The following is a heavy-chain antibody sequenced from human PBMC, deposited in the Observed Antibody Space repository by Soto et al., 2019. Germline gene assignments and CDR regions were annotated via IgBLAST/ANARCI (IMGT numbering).Heavy chain of an antibody. D-gene: IGHD6-13*01. CDR3: ARDVKSSNWYSGYFDY. J-gene: IGHJ4*02. Sequence: SGGSLRLSCAASGFTFDDYGMSWVRQVPGKGLEWVSGINLNGGSIIYADSVKGRFTISRDNANNSLYLHMNSLRAEDAAFYYCARDVKSSNWYSGYFDYWGQGTLVTVSS. CDR2: INLNGGSI. V-gene: IGHV3-20*04. CDR1: GFTFDDYG.